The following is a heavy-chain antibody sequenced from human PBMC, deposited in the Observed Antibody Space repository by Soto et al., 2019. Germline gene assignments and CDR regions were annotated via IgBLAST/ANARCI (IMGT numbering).Heavy chain of an antibody. D-gene: IGHD6-19*01. Sequence: EVQLVESGGNLVQPGGSLRLSCAASGFRFSIYSMNWVRQAPGKGLEWSAYITSDTKTIKYADSVKGRFTISRDNGKNSVYLHMNSLRDEDTAVYYCARSVEGHFDYCGQGTVVTVSA. CDR2: ITSDTKTI. J-gene: IGHJ4*02. CDR1: GFRFSIYS. V-gene: IGHV3-48*02. CDR3: ARSVEGHFDY.